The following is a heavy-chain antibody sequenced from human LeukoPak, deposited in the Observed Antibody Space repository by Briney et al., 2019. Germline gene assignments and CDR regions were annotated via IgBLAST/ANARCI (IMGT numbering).Heavy chain of an antibody. CDR1: GFTFSSYA. Sequence: PGGSLRLSCAASGFTFSSYAMSWVRQAPGKGLEWVSAISGSGGSTYYADSVKGRFTISRDNSKNTLYLQMNSLRAEDTAVYYCAKGGGDCSSTSCYTGMVGAFDIWGQGTMVTVSS. J-gene: IGHJ3*02. D-gene: IGHD2-2*02. V-gene: IGHV3-23*01. CDR2: ISGSGGST. CDR3: AKGGGDCSSTSCYTGMVGAFDI.